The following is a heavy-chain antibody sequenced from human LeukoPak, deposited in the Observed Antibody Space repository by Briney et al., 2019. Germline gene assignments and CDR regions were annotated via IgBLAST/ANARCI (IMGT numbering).Heavy chain of an antibody. D-gene: IGHD3-3*01. Sequence: ASVKVSCKASGYTFTGYYMHWVRQAPGQGLEWVGWINPNRGGTNYAQKFQGRVTMTRDNSTSTGYMEMSSLRSDATRGYYCATAGVRSRLLFGVWGSGAFDIWGQGTMVTVSS. CDR2: INPNRGGT. CDR1: GYTFTGYY. CDR3: ATAGVRSRLLFGVWGSGAFDI. J-gene: IGHJ3*02. V-gene: IGHV1-2*02.